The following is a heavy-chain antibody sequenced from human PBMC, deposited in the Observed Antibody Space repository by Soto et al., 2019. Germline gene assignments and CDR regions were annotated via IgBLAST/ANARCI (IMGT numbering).Heavy chain of an antibody. CDR3: ARSPVPTGTTLYYFDY. Sequence: GASVKGSCKASWYTFTSYGISWVRQAPVQGLEWMGWISAYNGNTNYAQKLQGRIAMTRDTSTSTVFMELSSLSSEDTDVYYCARSPVPTGTTLYYFDYWGQGTLVTVSS. J-gene: IGHJ4*02. D-gene: IGHD1-1*01. V-gene: IGHV1-18*01. CDR2: ISAYNGNT. CDR1: WYTFTSYG.